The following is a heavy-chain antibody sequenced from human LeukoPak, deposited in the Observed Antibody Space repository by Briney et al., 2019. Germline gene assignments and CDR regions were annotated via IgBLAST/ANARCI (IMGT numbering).Heavy chain of an antibody. V-gene: IGHV1-2*02. CDR2: INPGTGGT. CDR1: GYTFNGFY. CDR3: ARHLHFDY. Sequence: ASVKVSCKASGYTFNGFYIHWVRQAPGQGLEWMGWINPGTGGTSYAQNFQARVTLTRDTSTSTAYMELNSLRSDDTAVYFCARHLHFDYWGQGTLVSV. J-gene: IGHJ4*02.